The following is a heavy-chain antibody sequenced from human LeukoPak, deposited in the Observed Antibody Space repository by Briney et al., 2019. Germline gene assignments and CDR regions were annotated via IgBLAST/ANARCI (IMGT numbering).Heavy chain of an antibody. CDR1: GYTFTDHY. V-gene: IGHV1-2*02. CDR2: INANNGAT. CDR3: ARERSGWFFSN. D-gene: IGHD6-19*01. Sequence: ASVKVSCKASGYTFTDHYIHWVRQAPGQGLEWMGWINANNGATNYAQKFQGRVTMTRDTSISTAYMELTRLGSDDTAVYYCARERSGWFFSNWGQGTLVTVSS. J-gene: IGHJ4*02.